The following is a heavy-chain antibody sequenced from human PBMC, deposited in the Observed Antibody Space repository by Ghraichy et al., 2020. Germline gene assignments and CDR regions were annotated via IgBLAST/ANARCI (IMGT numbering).Heavy chain of an antibody. CDR1: GFTFGDYA. D-gene: IGHD2-2*01. J-gene: IGHJ4*02. CDR3: AKGSRPSRPYYFDY. Sequence: GGSLRLSCVASGFTFGDYAMSWVRQAPGKGLDWVWVSAITDDGSGSTYYADSVRGRFTISRDNSKNTLYLQMDSLRGEDSAVYYCAKGSRPSRPYYFDYWGQGTLVTVSS. V-gene: IGHV3-23*01. CDR2: ITDDGSGST.